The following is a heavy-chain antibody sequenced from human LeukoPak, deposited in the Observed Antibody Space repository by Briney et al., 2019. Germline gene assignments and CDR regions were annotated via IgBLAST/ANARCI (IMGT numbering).Heavy chain of an antibody. D-gene: IGHD1-26*01. CDR1: GGSFSGYY. V-gene: IGHV4-34*01. CDR2: INHSGST. CDR3: ARGNGGSYSAFDI. J-gene: IGHJ3*02. Sequence: SETLSLTCAVYGGSFSGYYWSWIRQPPGKGLEWIGEINHSGSTNYNPSLKSRVTISVDTSKNRFSLKLSSVTAADTAVYYCARGNGGSYSAFDIWGQGTMVTVSS.